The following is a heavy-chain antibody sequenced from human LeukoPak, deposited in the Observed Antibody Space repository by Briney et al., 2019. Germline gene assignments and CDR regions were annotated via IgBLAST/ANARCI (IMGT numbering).Heavy chain of an antibody. D-gene: IGHD4-17*01. CDR2: IYLGDSDI. CDR3: ARATAEYAVTTADYYYYTDV. V-gene: IGHV5-51*01. CDR1: GYSFTTSR. Sequence: GESLKISCKGSGYSFTTSRIGWVRQMPGKGLEWMGIIYLGDSDIRYSPSFRGQVTMSADKSISTAYLQWSSLKATDTAMYYCARATAEYAVTTADYYYYTDVWGKGTTVTVSS. J-gene: IGHJ6*03.